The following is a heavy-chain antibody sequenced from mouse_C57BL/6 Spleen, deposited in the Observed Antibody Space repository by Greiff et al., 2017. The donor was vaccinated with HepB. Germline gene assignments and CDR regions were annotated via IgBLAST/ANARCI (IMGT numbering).Heavy chain of an antibody. CDR1: GFTFSSYA. J-gene: IGHJ1*03. Sequence: DVMLVESGGGLVKPGGSLKLSCAASGFTFSSYAMSWVRQTPEKRLEWVATISDGGSYTYYPDNVKGRFTISRDNAKNNLYLQMSHLKSEDTAMYYCAREDYYGSTARYFDVWGTGTTVTVSS. D-gene: IGHD1-1*01. CDR2: ISDGGSYT. CDR3: AREDYYGSTARYFDV. V-gene: IGHV5-4*01.